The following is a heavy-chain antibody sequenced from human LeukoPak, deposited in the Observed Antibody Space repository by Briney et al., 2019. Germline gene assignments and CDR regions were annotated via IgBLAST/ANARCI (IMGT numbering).Heavy chain of an antibody. CDR2: VSSDRSTI. CDR3: ARDNREQQLVPPTFDY. CDR1: GFTFSRYS. V-gene: IGHV3-48*01. D-gene: IGHD6-13*01. J-gene: IGHJ4*02. Sequence: PGGSLRLSCTASGFTFSRYSMNWVRQAPGKGLEWISYVSSDRSTIYYADSVKGRFTISRDNARNSLYLQMNSLRAEDTAVYYCARDNREQQLVPPTFDYWGQGTLVTVSS.